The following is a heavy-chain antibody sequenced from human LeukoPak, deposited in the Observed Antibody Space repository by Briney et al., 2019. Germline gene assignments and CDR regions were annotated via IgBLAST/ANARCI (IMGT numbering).Heavy chain of an antibody. Sequence: ASVKVSCKASGYTFTGYYMHWVRQAPGQGLEWMGWINPNSGGTNYTQKLRGRVTMTTDTSISTGYMELSRLRSGDTAVYYCARARVGAAGNFYYWGQGTLVTVSS. CDR1: GYTFTGYY. CDR3: ARARVGAAGNFYY. CDR2: INPNSGGT. J-gene: IGHJ4*02. D-gene: IGHD1-26*01. V-gene: IGHV1-2*02.